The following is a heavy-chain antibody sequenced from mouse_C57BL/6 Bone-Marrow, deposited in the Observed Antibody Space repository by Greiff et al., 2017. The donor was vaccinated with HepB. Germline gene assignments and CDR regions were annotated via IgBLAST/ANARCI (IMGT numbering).Heavy chain of an antibody. J-gene: IGHJ4*01. D-gene: IGHD1-1*01. CDR3: ARHCYSSNEYYYAMDY. V-gene: IGHV5-12*01. CDR1: GFTFSDYY. Sequence: EVHLVESGGGLVQPGGSLKLSCAASGFTFSDYYMYWVRQTPEKRLEWVAYISNGGGSTYYPDTVKGRFTISRDNAKNTLYLQMSSLKSEDTAMYYCARHCYSSNEYYYAMDYWGQGTSVTVSS. CDR2: ISNGGGST.